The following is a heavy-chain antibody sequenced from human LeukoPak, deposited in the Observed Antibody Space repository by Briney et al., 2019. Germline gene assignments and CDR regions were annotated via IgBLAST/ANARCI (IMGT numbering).Heavy chain of an antibody. CDR2: ISYDGSNK. Sequence: GGSLRLSCAASGFTFSSYAMHWVRQAPGKGLEWVAVISYDGSNKYYADSVKGRFTISRDNSKNTLYLQMNSLRAEDTAVYYCARDRTQWLPTYAFDIWGQGTMVTVSS. V-gene: IGHV3-30-3*01. CDR3: ARDRTQWLPTYAFDI. D-gene: IGHD6-19*01. J-gene: IGHJ3*02. CDR1: GFTFSSYA.